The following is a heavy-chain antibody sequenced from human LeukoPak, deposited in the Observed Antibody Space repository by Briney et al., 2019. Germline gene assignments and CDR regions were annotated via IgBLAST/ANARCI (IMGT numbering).Heavy chain of an antibody. CDR1: GGSINTYN. J-gene: IGHJ4*02. CDR3: PRSIGYSQGVFDF. Sequence: SETLSLTCTVSGGSINTYNWIWIRQPPGKGLEWIGYIFYSGSTSYNPSLKSRVTMSVDTSRNEFSLKLTSVTAADTAVYYCPRSIGYSQGVFDFWGQGTPVTVSS. D-gene: IGHD5-18*01. CDR2: IFYSGST. V-gene: IGHV4-59*08.